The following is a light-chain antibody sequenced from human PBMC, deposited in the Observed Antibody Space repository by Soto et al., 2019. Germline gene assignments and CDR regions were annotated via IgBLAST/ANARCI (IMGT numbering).Light chain of an antibody. J-gene: IGKJ4*01. CDR3: QQYVTDAVT. CDR2: KAS. CDR1: QSIRSW. V-gene: IGKV1-5*03. Sequence: DIQMTHSPSTLSASVGDRVTITCRASQSIRSWLAWYQQKPGKAPKLMIYKASSLERGVQSRFSGSGSGTEFTLTLSSLQPDDFATYYCQQYVTDAVTFGGGTKVELK.